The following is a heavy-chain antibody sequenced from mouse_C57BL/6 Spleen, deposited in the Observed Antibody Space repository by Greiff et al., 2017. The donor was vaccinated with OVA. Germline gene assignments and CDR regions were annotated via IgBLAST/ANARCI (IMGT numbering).Heavy chain of an antibody. V-gene: IGHV1-7*01. CDR3: ARVLITTVEGWYFDV. D-gene: IGHD1-1*01. J-gene: IGHJ1*03. CDR2: INPSSGYT. Sequence: VQLQQSGAELAKPGASVKLSCKASGYTFTSYWMHWVKQRPGQGLEWIGYINPSSGYTKYNQKFKDKATLTADKSSSTAYMQLSSLTYEDSAVYDCARVLITTVEGWYFDVWGTGTTVTVSS. CDR1: GYTFTSYW.